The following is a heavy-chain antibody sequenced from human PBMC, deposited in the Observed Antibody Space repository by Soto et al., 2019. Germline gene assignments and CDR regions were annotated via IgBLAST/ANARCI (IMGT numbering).Heavy chain of an antibody. CDR2: ISGSGGST. CDR1: GFTFSSYA. D-gene: IGHD3-3*01. CDR3: AKDGAYDFWSGTNWFDP. J-gene: IGHJ5*02. Sequence: GGSLRLSCAASGFTFSSYAMSWVRQAPGKGLEWVSAISGSGGSTYYADSVKGRFTISRDNSKNTLYLQMNSLRAEDTAVYYCAKDGAYDFWSGTNWFDPWGQGTLVTVSS. V-gene: IGHV3-23*01.